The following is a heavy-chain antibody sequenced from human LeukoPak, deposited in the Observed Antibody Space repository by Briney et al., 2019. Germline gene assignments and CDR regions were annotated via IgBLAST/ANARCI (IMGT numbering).Heavy chain of an antibody. CDR3: ACRMFASNWFQP. V-gene: IGHV5-51*01. Sequence: GDSLKISCQGSGYSFIDYWNGWVRQMPGKGLEWMAVIYPGDSRTRYNPSFQGQVTISADKSINTAYLEWNSLKASDTALYYCACRMFASNWFQPWGQGTLVTVSS. CDR2: IYPGDSRT. D-gene: IGHD3-10*02. CDR1: GYSFIDYW. J-gene: IGHJ5*02.